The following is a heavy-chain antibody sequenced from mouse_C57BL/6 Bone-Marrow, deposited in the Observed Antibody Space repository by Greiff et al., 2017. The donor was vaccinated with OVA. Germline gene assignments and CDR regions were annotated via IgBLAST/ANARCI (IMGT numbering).Heavy chain of an antibody. CDR1: GYTFTSYW. Sequence: QVQLQQPGAELVRPGTSVKLSCKASGYTFTSYWMHWVKQRPGQGLEWIGVIDPSDSYTNYNQKFKGKATLTVDTSSSTAYMQLSSLTSEDSAVYYCARADYSNHDWGQGTLVTVSA. CDR2: IDPSDSYT. D-gene: IGHD2-5*01. V-gene: IGHV1-59*01. CDR3: ARADYSNHD. J-gene: IGHJ3*01.